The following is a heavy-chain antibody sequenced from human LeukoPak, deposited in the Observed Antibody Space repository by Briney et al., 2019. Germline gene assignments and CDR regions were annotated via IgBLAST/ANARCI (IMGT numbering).Heavy chain of an antibody. CDR2: INPNTGDT. V-gene: IGHV1-2*02. CDR3: TRECDSRVH. CDR1: GYTSTDYY. J-gene: IGHJ4*02. Sequence: ASVKVSCKASGYTSTDYYIHWVRQAPGKGLEWMGYINPNTGDTAHAQNFQGRVAMTRDTSISTAYMELKWLTYDDTALYYCTRECDSRVHWGQGTLVTVSS. D-gene: IGHD3-22*01.